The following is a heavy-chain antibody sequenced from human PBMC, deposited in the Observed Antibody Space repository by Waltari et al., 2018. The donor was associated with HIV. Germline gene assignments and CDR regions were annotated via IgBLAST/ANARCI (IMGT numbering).Heavy chain of an antibody. D-gene: IGHD1-26*01. Sequence: QVQLVQSGAEVKKPGASVKVSCKASGYTFTGYYMHWGRQPPGKGLEWMGIINPSGGSTSYAQKFQGRVTMTRDTSTSTVYMELSSLRSEDTAVYYCARDDPGYSGSYFDYWGQGTLVTVSS. CDR3: ARDDPGYSGSYFDY. CDR1: GYTFTGYY. J-gene: IGHJ4*02. V-gene: IGHV1-46*03. CDR2: INPSGGST.